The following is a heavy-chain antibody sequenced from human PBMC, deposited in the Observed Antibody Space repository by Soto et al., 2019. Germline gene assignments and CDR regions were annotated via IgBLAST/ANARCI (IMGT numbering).Heavy chain of an antibody. CDR3: ARDPGEVAANPFDY. CDR1: GFTFSSYS. V-gene: IGHV3-21*01. CDR2: ISSSSSYI. D-gene: IGHD2-15*01. J-gene: IGHJ4*02. Sequence: GGSLRLSCAASGFTFSSYSMNWVRQAPGKGLEWVSSISSSSSYIYYADSVKGRFTISRDNAKNSLYLQMNSLRAEDTAVYYCARDPGEVAANPFDYWGQGTLVTVSS.